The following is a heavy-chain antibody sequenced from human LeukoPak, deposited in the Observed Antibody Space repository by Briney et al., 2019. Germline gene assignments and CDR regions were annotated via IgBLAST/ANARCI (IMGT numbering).Heavy chain of an antibody. V-gene: IGHV1-2*02. CDR3: ARDRFYDSSGPTQN. CDR2: INPNSGGT. J-gene: IGHJ4*02. Sequence: ASMKVSCKASGGTFSSYAISWVRQAPGQGLEWMGWINPNSGGTNYAQKFQGRVTMTRDTSISTAYMELSRLRSDDTAVYYCARDRFYDSSGPTQNWGQGTLVTVSS. D-gene: IGHD3-22*01. CDR1: GGTFSSYA.